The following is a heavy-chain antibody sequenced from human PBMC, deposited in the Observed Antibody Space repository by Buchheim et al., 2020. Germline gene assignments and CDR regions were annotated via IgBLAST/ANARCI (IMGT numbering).Heavy chain of an antibody. V-gene: IGHV3-23*01. D-gene: IGHD3-22*01. CDR1: GFTFSSYA. J-gene: IGHJ2*01. CDR3: AREGYYYDSSGYPPDWYFDL. Sequence: EVQLLESGGGLVQPGGSLRLSCAASGFTFSSYAMSWVRQAPGKGLEWVSAISGSGGSTYYADSVKGQFTISRDNSKNTLYLQMNSLRAEDTAVYYCAREGYYYDSSGYPPDWYFDLWGRGTL. CDR2: ISGSGGST.